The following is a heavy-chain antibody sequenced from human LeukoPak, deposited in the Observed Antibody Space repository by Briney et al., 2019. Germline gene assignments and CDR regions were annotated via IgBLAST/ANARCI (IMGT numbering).Heavy chain of an antibody. Sequence: PGGSLRLSCAASGFTFSSYWMSWVRQAPGKGLEWVAIIKQDGSEKYYVDSVKGRFTISRDNAEKSLYLQMNSLRAEDTAVYYCAKDDGYDSRSNTHWGQGTLVTVSS. CDR2: IKQDGSEK. CDR3: AKDDGYDSRSNTH. J-gene: IGHJ4*02. CDR1: GFTFSSYW. V-gene: IGHV3-7*03. D-gene: IGHD3-22*01.